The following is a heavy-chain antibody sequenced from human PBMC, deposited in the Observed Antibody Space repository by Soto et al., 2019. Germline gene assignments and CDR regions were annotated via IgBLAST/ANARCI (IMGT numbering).Heavy chain of an antibody. CDR1: GFTFSKYG. Sequence: QVQVVESGGGVVQPGRSLRLSCAASGFTFSKYGLHWVRQAPGKGLEWVSVISYDGSNTHYADSVKGRFTISRDNSKNTLFLQLSSLRVEDTAVYYCAFTFYHGSGTYFGYYYAMDVWGQGTTVTVSS. D-gene: IGHD3-10*01. J-gene: IGHJ6*02. CDR3: AFTFYHGSGTYFGYYYAMDV. V-gene: IGHV3-30*03. CDR2: ISYDGSNT.